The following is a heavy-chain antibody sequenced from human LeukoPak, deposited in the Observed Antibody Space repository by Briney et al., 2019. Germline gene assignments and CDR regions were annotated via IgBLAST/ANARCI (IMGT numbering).Heavy chain of an antibody. Sequence: SETLSLTCTVSGGSLSSHYWSWIRQPPGKGLELIGHIYYTGTTYYNPSLNSRVTISLDTSRNQFSLRLISVTAADTAVYYCARFSSDCSTASCYLTYWGQGTLVTVSS. V-gene: IGHV4-59*11. D-gene: IGHD2-2*01. CDR3: ARFSSDCSTASCYLTY. J-gene: IGHJ4*02. CDR2: IYYTGTT. CDR1: GGSLSSHY.